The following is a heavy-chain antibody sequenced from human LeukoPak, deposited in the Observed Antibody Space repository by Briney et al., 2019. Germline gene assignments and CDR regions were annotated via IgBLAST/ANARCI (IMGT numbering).Heavy chain of an antibody. CDR2: ISYDGSNK. CDR1: GSTFSSYA. D-gene: IGHD3-10*01. J-gene: IGHJ4*02. Sequence: GGSLRLSCAASGSTFSSYAMHWVRQAPGKGLEWVAVISYDGSNKYYADSVKGRFTISRDNSKNTLYLQMNSLRAEDTAVYYCARFYYEKRFGELLIDYWGQGTLVTVSS. V-gene: IGHV3-30*14. CDR3: ARFYYEKRFGELLIDY.